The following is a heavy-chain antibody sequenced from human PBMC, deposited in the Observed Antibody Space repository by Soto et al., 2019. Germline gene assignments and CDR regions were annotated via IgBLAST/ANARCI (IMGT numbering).Heavy chain of an antibody. V-gene: IGHV3-33*01. Sequence: QVQLVESGGGVVQPGRSLRLSCAASGFNFRGYGMHWVRQAPGKGLEWVAITRHDGSNTYYADSVRGRFTISRDNSKNTLDLQMNSLRVEDTAVYYCARDGVGTTTYFGYFDYWGQGTPITVSS. CDR2: TRHDGSNT. J-gene: IGHJ4*02. CDR1: GFNFRGYG. CDR3: ARDGVGTTTYFGYFDY. D-gene: IGHD1-26*01.